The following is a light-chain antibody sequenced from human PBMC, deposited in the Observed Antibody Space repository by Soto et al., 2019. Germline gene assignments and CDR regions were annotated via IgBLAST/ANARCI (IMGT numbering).Light chain of an antibody. J-gene: IGKJ2*01. Sequence: AIQMTQSPSSLSASVGDRVTITCRASQDIRKDLAWSQQKPGKAPQILIYGASTLQTGVASRLSGSGSATDLTLSISSLQPEDSAAYYCLQAYNNPFTFGQGTKLDIK. V-gene: IGKV1-6*01. CDR3: LQAYNNPFT. CDR2: GAS. CDR1: QDIRKD.